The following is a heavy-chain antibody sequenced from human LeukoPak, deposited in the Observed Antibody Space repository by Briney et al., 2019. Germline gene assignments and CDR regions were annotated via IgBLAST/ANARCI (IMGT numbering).Heavy chain of an antibody. D-gene: IGHD2-21*01. V-gene: IGHV4-34*01. J-gene: IGHJ4*02. Sequence: PSETLSLTCAVYGGSFSGYYWSWIRQPPGKGLEWIGEINHSGSTNYNPSLKSRVTISVDTSKNQFSLKLSSVTAADTAVYYCARERVWWGGPYYFDYWGQGTLVTVSS. CDR3: ARERVWWGGPYYFDY. CDR2: INHSGST. CDR1: GGSFSGYY.